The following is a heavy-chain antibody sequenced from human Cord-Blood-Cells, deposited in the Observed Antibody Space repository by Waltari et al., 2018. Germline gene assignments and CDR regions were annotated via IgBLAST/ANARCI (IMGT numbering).Heavy chain of an antibody. CDR1: GYTFTSYA. CDR3: ARGPVRGGSFDY. Sequence: QVQLVQSGAEVKKPGASVKVSCKASGYTFTSYAMHWVRQAPGQRLEWMGWINAGNGNTKYSQEFQGRVTITRDTAAGTAYMELSSVRSEDTAVYYCARGPVRGGSFDYWGQGTLVTVSS. CDR2: INAGNGNT. D-gene: IGHD3-10*01. V-gene: IGHV1-3*01. J-gene: IGHJ4*02.